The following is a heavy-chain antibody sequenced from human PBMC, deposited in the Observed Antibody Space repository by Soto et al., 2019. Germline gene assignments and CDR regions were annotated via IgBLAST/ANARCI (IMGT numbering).Heavy chain of an antibody. J-gene: IGHJ5*02. D-gene: IGHD6-19*01. V-gene: IGHV1-69*01. CDR3: ARRRGLSDDIYSSGNWFDP. CDR1: GGTFSSYA. Sequence: QVQLVQSGAEVKKPGSSVKVSCKASGGTFSSYAISWVRQAPGQGLEWMGGIIPIFGTANYAQKFQGRVTITADESTSTAYMELSSLRSEDTAVYYCARRRGLSDDIYSSGNWFDPWGQGTLVTVSS. CDR2: IIPIFGTA.